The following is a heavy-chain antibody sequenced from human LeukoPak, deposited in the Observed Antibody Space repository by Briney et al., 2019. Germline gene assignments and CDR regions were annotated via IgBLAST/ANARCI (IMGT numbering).Heavy chain of an antibody. V-gene: IGHV1-8*03. CDR3: ATRYSSSWDDAFDI. J-gene: IGHJ3*02. CDR2: MNPNSGNT. CDR1: GYTFTSYD. D-gene: IGHD6-13*01. Sequence: ASVKVSCKASGYTFTSYDINWVRQATGQGLEWMGWMNPNSGNTGYAQKFQGRVTITRNTSISTAYMELSSLRSEDTAVYYCATRYSSSWDDAFDIWGQGTMVTVSS.